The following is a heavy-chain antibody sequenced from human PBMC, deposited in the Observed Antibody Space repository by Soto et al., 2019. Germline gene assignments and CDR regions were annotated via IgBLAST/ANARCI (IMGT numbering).Heavy chain of an antibody. J-gene: IGHJ6*02. Sequence: SETLSLTCTVSGGSISRYYWSWIRQAPGRGLEWIGNIFSSGSTNYNPSLKSRVAITVDTSKNQVSLKLNAVTTADTAAYYCAKEYYRFWSVTDSHYALGVWGQGTQVTVSS. CDR1: GGSISRYY. D-gene: IGHD3-3*01. CDR2: IFSSGST. V-gene: IGHV4-59*01. CDR3: AKEYYRFWSVTDSHYALGV.